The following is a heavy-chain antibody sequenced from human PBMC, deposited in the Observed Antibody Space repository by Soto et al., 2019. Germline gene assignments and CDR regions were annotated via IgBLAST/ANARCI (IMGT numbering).Heavy chain of an antibody. D-gene: IGHD2-15*01. J-gene: IGHJ6*02. V-gene: IGHV3-30*18. CDR3: AKEYILEVVAATAGMDG. CDR2: ISYDGSNK. CDR1: GFTFSSYG. Sequence: GGSLRLSCAASGFTFSSYGMHWVRKAPGKGLEWVAVISYDGSNKYYADSVKGRFTITRDNSKSTLYRQMNSLRAEDTAVDYCAKEYILEVVAATAGMDGGGQGTSVTVSS.